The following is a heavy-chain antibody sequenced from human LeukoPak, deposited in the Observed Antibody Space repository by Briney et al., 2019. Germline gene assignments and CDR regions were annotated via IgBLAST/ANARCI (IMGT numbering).Heavy chain of an antibody. Sequence: GGSLRLSCAASGFTFSSYGMRWVRQAPGKGLEWVAVISFDGSNKYYADSVKGRFTISRDNSKNTLYLQMNSLRAEDTAVYYCANSFPYYYGSGSYYYDAFDIWGQGTMVTVSS. CDR2: ISFDGSNK. J-gene: IGHJ3*02. CDR3: ANSFPYYYGSGSYYYDAFDI. D-gene: IGHD3-10*01. CDR1: GFTFSSYG. V-gene: IGHV3-30*18.